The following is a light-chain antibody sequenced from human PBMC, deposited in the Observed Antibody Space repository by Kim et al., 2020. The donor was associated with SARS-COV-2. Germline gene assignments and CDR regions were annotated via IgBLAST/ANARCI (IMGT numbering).Light chain of an antibody. Sequence: EIVLTQSPGTLSLSPGERATLSCRASQSVRNNYLTWYQHKPGQAPRLLIYGASSRATGIPDRFSGSGSGTDFTLSIGTLEPEDSAVYYCQQYSSSPPYTFGQGTKLEI. CDR3: QQYSSSPPYT. CDR1: QSVRNNY. J-gene: IGKJ2*01. CDR2: GAS. V-gene: IGKV3-20*01.